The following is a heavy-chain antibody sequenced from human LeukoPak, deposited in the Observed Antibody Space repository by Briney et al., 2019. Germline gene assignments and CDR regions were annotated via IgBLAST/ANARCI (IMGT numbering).Heavy chain of an antibody. CDR2: ISWKRGYI. CDR1: GFTFDDYA. D-gene: IGHD3-10*01. Sequence: GGSLRLSCAASGFTFDDYAMHWVRQAPGKGLEWVSGISWKRGYIVYADSGKGRFTISRDNVKNSLYLQINSLRAEDTGLYYCAKGISYGSGSYYAYWGQATLVTVSS. CDR3: AKGISYGSGSYYAY. J-gene: IGHJ4*02. V-gene: IGHV3-9*01.